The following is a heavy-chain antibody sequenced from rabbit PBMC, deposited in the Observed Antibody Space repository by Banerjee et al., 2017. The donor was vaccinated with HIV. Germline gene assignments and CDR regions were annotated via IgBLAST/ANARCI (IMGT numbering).Heavy chain of an antibody. CDR1: GFSFSSKYV. CDR3: ARGNAGYVGYGYALDL. Sequence: QEQLEESGGDLVKPEGSLTLTCKASGFSFSSKYVMCWVRQAPGKGLEWIACIGPGSSGSTYYATWAKGRFTISKASSTTVTLQMTSLTAADTATYFCARGNAGYVGYGYALDLWGQGTLVTVS. D-gene: IGHD6-1*01. V-gene: IGHV1S45*01. CDR2: IGPGSSGST. J-gene: IGHJ3*01.